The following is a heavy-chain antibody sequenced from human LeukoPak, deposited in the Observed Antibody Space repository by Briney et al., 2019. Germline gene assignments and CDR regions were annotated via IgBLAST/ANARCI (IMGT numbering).Heavy chain of an antibody. D-gene: IGHD3-22*01. Sequence: PSETLSLTCTVSGGSISSYYWSWIRQPPGKGLEWIGYIYYSGSTNYNPSLKSRVTISVDTPKNQSSLKLSSVTAADTAVYYCARAVYYDSSGYYFYYYYYMDAWGKGTTVTVSS. CDR2: IYYSGST. CDR1: GGSISSYY. CDR3: ARAVYYDSSGYYFYYYYYMDA. J-gene: IGHJ6*03. V-gene: IGHV4-59*01.